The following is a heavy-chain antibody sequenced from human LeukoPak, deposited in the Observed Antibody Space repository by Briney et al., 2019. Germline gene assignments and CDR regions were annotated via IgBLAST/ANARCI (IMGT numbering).Heavy chain of an antibody. CDR2: IYHSGST. V-gene: IGHV4-30-2*01. CDR3: ARGEDGYNWGFDY. Sequence: SQTLSLTCTVSGGSISSGGYYWNWIRQPPGKGLEWIGYIYHSGSTYYNPSLKSRVTMSVDRSKNQFSLKLSSVTAADTAVYYCARGEDGYNWGFDYWGQGTLVTVSS. J-gene: IGHJ4*02. CDR1: GGSISSGGYY. D-gene: IGHD5-24*01.